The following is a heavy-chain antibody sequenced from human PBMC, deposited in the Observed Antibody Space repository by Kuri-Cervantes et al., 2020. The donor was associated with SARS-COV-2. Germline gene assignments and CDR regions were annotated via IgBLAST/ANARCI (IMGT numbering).Heavy chain of an antibody. CDR3: ARDLRLGKSLDY. J-gene: IGHJ4*02. CDR2: IGPSGTTK. Sequence: GGSLRLSCAASGFTFSNSDMNWVRQAPGKGLEWVSNIGPSGTTKYYADSVKGRSTISRDNAKNSLYLQMSSLRAEDTAVYYCARDLRLGKSLDYWGQGTLVTVSS. V-gene: IGHV3-48*03. CDR1: GFTFSNSD. D-gene: IGHD7-27*01.